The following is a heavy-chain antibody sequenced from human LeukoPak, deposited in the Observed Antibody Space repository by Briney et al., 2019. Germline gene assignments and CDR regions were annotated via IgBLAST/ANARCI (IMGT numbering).Heavy chain of an antibody. CDR3: AARHYYGSGSYYKRGFDY. CDR2: INHSGST. CDR1: GGSFSGYY. J-gene: IGHJ4*02. V-gene: IGHV4-34*01. Sequence: RSSETLSLTCAVYGGSFSGYYWSWIRQPPGKGLEWIGEINHSGSTNYNPSLKSRVTISVDTSKNQFSLKLSSVTAADTAVYYCAARHYYGSGSYYKRGFDYWGQGTLATVSS. D-gene: IGHD3-10*01.